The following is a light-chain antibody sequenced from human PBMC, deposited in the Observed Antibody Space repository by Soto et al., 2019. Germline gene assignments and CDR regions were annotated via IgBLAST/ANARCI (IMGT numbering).Light chain of an antibody. Sequence: QSALTQPASVSGSPGQSITISCTGTSSDVGGYNYVSWYQQHPGKAPKLMIYEVSNRPSGVSNRFSGSMSGNTASLTISGLQAQDEAEYYCSSYTSSSTLVFGTGTKVTVL. CDR3: SSYTSSSTLV. V-gene: IGLV2-14*01. CDR1: SSDVGGYNY. J-gene: IGLJ1*01. CDR2: EVS.